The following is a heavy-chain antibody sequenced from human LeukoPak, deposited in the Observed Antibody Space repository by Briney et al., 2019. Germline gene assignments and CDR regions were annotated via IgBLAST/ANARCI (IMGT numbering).Heavy chain of an antibody. CDR1: GYSFTSYW. Sequence: GESLQISCKGSGYSFTSYWIGWVRQMPGKGLEWMGIIYPGDSDTRYSPSFQGQVTISADKSISTAYLQWSSLKASDTAMYYCARVKANNYYDSSGYYPDAFDIWGQGTMVTVSS. J-gene: IGHJ3*02. CDR2: IYPGDSDT. CDR3: ARVKANNYYDSSGYYPDAFDI. D-gene: IGHD3-22*01. V-gene: IGHV5-51*01.